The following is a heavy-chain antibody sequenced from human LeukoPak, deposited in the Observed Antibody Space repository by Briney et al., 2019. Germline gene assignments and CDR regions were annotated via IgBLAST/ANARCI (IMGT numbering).Heavy chain of an antibody. Sequence: ASVKVSCKASGGTFSSYAISWVRQAPGQGLEWMGWMNPNSGNTGYAQKFQGRVTMTRNTSISTAYMELSSLRSEDTAVYYCARMGTLGGNWFDPWGQGTLVTVSS. D-gene: IGHD1-1*01. CDR1: GGTFSSYA. V-gene: IGHV1-8*02. J-gene: IGHJ5*02. CDR3: ARMGTLGGNWFDP. CDR2: MNPNSGNT.